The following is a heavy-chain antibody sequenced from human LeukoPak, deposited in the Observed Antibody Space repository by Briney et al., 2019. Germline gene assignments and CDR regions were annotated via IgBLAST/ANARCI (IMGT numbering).Heavy chain of an antibody. CDR3: ARDIYGGGYCSSTSCPAFDY. Sequence: SGTLSLTCAVSGGSISSSNWWSWVRQPPGKGLEWIGEIYHSGSTNYNPSLKSRVTISVDKSKNQFSLKLSSVTAADTAVYYCARDIYGGGYCSSTSCPAFDYWGQGTLVTVSS. CDR1: GGSISSSNW. J-gene: IGHJ4*02. V-gene: IGHV4-4*02. D-gene: IGHD2-2*01. CDR2: IYHSGST.